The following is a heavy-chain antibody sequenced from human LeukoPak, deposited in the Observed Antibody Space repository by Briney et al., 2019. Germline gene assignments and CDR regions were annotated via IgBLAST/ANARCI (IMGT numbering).Heavy chain of an antibody. CDR1: GGTFSSYA. CDR2: IIPIFGTA. D-gene: IGHD2/OR15-2a*01. Sequence: SVKVSCKASGGTFSSYAISWVRQAPGQGLGWMGGIIPIFGTANYAQKFQGRVTITADESTSTAYMELSSLRSEDTAVYYCAREGYYNSGLDAFDIWGQGTMVTVSS. V-gene: IGHV1-69*01. CDR3: AREGYYNSGLDAFDI. J-gene: IGHJ3*02.